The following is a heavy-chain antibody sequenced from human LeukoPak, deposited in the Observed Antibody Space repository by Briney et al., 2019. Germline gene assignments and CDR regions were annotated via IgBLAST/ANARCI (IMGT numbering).Heavy chain of an antibody. CDR2: FGGSGGTI. V-gene: IGHV3-23*01. CDR3: AGSDCGGDCHLLDY. D-gene: IGHD2-21*02. J-gene: IGHJ4*02. Sequence: GGSLRLSCAASGFTFSSYAMSWVRQAPGKGLEWVSHFGGSGGTIYYADSVKGRFTISRDNSKNTLYLQMNSLRAEDTAVYYCAGSDCGGDCHLLDYWGQGTLVTVSS. CDR1: GFTFSSYA.